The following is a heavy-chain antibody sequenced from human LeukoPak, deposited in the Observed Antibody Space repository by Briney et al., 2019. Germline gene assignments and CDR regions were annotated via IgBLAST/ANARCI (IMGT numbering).Heavy chain of an antibody. Sequence: GGSLRLSCSASGFTFSSYAMHWVRQAPGKGLEYVSAICSNGGSTYYADSVKGRFTISRDNSKNTLYLQMSSLRAEDTAVYYCVKPLWFGELLGGTGDYWGQGTLVTVSS. D-gene: IGHD3-10*01. CDR3: VKPLWFGELLGGTGDY. CDR1: GFTFSSYA. V-gene: IGHV3-64D*06. CDR2: ICSNGGST. J-gene: IGHJ4*02.